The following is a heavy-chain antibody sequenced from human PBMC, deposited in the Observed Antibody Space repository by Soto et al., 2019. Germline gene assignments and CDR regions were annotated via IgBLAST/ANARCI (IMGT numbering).Heavy chain of an antibody. CDR1: GGSFSGYY. Sequence: SETLSLTCAVYGGSFSGYYWSWIRQPPGKGLEWIGEINHSGSTNYNPSLKSRVTISVDTSKNQFSLKLSSVTAADTAVYYCARGRGRGVPKYYYYGMDGWGQGTTVTVAS. V-gene: IGHV4-34*01. CDR3: ARGRGRGVPKYYYYGMDG. CDR2: INHSGST. J-gene: IGHJ6*02. D-gene: IGHD3-10*01.